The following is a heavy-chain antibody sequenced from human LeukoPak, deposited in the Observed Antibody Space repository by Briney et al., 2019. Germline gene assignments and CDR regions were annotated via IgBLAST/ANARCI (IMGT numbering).Heavy chain of an antibody. V-gene: IGHV4-39*01. CDR2: LHYGGST. Sequence: KSSETLSLTCTVSGGSISSSSYYWGWIRQPPGKGLEWIGSLHYGGSTYYNPSLKSRVTISVDTSKKQISLKQNSVTAADTAVYYCARLTFHYDGSGYYFDYWGQGTLVTVSS. CDR3: ARLTFHYDGSGYYFDY. J-gene: IGHJ4*02. D-gene: IGHD3-22*01. CDR1: GGSISSSSYY.